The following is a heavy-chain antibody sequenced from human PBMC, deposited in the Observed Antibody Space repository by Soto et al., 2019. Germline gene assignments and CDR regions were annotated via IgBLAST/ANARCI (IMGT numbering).Heavy chain of an antibody. D-gene: IGHD5-12*01. CDR3: AREGFGAYDFRRVPQTDY. V-gene: IGHV3-30-3*01. Sequence: QVQLVESGGGVVQPGRSLRLSCAASGFTFSSYAMHWVRQAPGKGLEWVGLISYDGSNEYYADSVKGQFTISRDNSKNTVYLQLNSLRDEDTAVYYCAREGFGAYDFRRVPQTDYWGQGTLVTVSS. CDR1: GFTFSSYA. CDR2: ISYDGSNE. J-gene: IGHJ4*02.